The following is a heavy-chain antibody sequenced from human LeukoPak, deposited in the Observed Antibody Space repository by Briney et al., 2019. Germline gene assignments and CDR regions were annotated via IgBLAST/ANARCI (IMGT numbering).Heavy chain of an antibody. CDR3: ARSGPYGSGSYYQPDDY. D-gene: IGHD3-10*01. V-gene: IGHV3-30*01. Sequence: GGSPRLSCAASGFIFSNYAMHWVRQAPGKGLEWVALISSDGSKTYHADSVKGRFSISRDNSKNTLYLQLNSLRAEDTSVYYCARSGPYGSGSYYQPDDYWGQGTLVTVSS. CDR2: ISSDGSKT. J-gene: IGHJ4*02. CDR1: GFIFSNYA.